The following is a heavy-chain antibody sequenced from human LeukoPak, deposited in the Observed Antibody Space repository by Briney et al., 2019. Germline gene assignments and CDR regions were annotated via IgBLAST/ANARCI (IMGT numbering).Heavy chain of an antibody. J-gene: IGHJ4*02. CDR3: ARASHGYGDYSHFDY. D-gene: IGHD4-17*01. V-gene: IGHV4-59*12. CDR1: GGSISSYY. CDR2: IYYSGST. Sequence: SETLSLTCTVSGGSISSYYWSWIRQPPGKGLEWIGYIYYSGSTNYNPSLKSRVTISVDTSKNQFSLKLSSVTAADTAVYYCARASHGYGDYSHFDYWGQGTLVTVSS.